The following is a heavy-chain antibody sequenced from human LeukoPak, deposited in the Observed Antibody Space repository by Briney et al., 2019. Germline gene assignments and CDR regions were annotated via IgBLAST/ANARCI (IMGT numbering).Heavy chain of an antibody. D-gene: IGHD4-17*01. CDR3: ASDYGEEGGDAFDI. J-gene: IGHJ3*02. CDR1: GFTFSSYW. CDR2: INSDGSST. V-gene: IGHV3-74*01. Sequence: GGSLRLSCAASGFTFSSYWMHWVRQAPGKGLVWVSRINSDGSSTSYADSVKGRFNISRDNAKNTLYLQMNSLRAEDTAVYYCASDYGEEGGDAFDIWGQGTMVTVSS.